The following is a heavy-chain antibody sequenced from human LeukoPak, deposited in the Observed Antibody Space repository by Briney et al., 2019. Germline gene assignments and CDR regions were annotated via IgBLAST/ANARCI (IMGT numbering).Heavy chain of an antibody. Sequence: GGSLRLSCAASGFSFSTYAMNWVRQAPGKGLDWVSAITESGGATYYADSVKGRFTISRDNAKNSLYLRMNSLRDEDTAVYYCARDSYGSSGYYYVSDYWGQGTLVTVSS. CDR1: GFSFSTYA. CDR3: ARDSYGSSGYYYVSDY. V-gene: IGHV3-23*01. CDR2: ITESGGAT. D-gene: IGHD3-22*01. J-gene: IGHJ4*02.